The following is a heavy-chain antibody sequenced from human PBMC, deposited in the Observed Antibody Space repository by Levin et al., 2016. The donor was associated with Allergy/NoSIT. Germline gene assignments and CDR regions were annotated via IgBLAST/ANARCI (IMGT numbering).Heavy chain of an antibody. J-gene: IGHJ6*02. CDR3: ARCRVGRDYYYYGMDV. Sequence: PGKGLEWVSYISSSGSTIYYADSVKGRFTISRDNAKNSLYLQMNSLRAEDTAVYYCARCRVGRDYYYYGMDVWGQGTTVTVSS. CDR2: ISSSGSTI. D-gene: IGHD2-2*01. V-gene: IGHV3-48*03.